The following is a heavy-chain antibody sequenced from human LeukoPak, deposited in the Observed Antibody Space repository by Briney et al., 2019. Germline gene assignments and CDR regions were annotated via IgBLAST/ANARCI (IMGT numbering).Heavy chain of an antibody. CDR1: GESFSGHY. CDR2: SNHGGST. CDR3: ARRPRSSGSDDGPSGLDS. J-gene: IGHJ4*02. Sequence: SETLSLTCAVYGESFSGHYWSWIRQSPGKGLEWIGESNHGGSTKYNPSLKSRVTISVDTSKNQFSLRLSSVTAADAAVYYCARRPRSSGSDDGPSGLDSWDQGTLVTVSS. V-gene: IGHV4-34*01. D-gene: IGHD3-22*01.